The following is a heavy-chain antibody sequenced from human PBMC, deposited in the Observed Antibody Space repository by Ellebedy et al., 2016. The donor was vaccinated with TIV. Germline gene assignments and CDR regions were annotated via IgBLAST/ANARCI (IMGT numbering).Heavy chain of an antibody. CDR2: INHSGST. CDR3: ARKYYYDSSAFYY. J-gene: IGHJ4*02. D-gene: IGHD3-22*01. V-gene: IGHV4-34*01. Sequence: NWIRQPPGKGLEWIGDINHSGSTNYNPSFKSRVSISVDTSKNQFSLKLSSVTAADTAVYYCARKYYYDSSAFYYWGQGTLVTVSS.